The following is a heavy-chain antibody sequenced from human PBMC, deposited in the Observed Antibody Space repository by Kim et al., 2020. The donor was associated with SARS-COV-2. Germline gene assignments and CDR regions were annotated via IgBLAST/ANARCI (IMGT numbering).Heavy chain of an antibody. D-gene: IGHD3-16*02. J-gene: IGHJ4*02. V-gene: IGHV1-69*01. CDR3: ARQRRGVIVTFAYDY. Sequence: QKFQGRVKIPADESPSTAYMELSSLRSEDTAVYYCARQRRGVIVTFAYDYWGQGTLVTVSS.